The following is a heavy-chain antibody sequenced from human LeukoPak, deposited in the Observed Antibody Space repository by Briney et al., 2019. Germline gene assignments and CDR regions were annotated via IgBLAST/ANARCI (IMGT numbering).Heavy chain of an antibody. CDR2: ISGSGAST. Sequence: GGSLRLSCAASGFTFSSYDMSWVRQAPGKGLEWVSAISGSGASTYYADSVKGRFTISRDNSKNTQYLQMNSLSAEDTAVYYCARIGMTTVTTTYFDYWGQGTLVTVSS. V-gene: IGHV3-23*01. CDR3: ARIGMTTVTTTYFDY. D-gene: IGHD4-17*01. J-gene: IGHJ4*02. CDR1: GFTFSSYD.